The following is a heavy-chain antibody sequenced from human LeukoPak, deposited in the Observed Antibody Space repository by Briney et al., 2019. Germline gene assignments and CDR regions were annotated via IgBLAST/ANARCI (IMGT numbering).Heavy chain of an antibody. D-gene: IGHD1-26*01. V-gene: IGHV3-13*04. J-gene: IGHJ4*02. CDR1: GFTFSSYD. CDR2: IGTAGDT. Sequence: GGSLILSCAASGFTFSSYDMHWVRQATGKGLEWVSAIGTAGDTYYPGSVKGRFTISRENAKNSLYLQMNSLRAGDTAVYYCARGVSGSWELYFDYWGREPWSPSPQ. CDR3: ARGVSGSWELYFDY.